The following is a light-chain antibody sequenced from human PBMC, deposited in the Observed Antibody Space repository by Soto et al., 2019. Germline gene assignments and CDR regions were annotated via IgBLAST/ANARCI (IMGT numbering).Light chain of an antibody. CDR1: QSVSTSH. J-gene: IGKJ4*01. CDR3: QQYDRSPL. V-gene: IGKV3-20*01. Sequence: EIVLTQSPGALSLSPGERATLSCRASQSVSTSHSAWYQQKPGQAPRLLIYGASNSDTGVSDRFSGSGSGTDFTLTITRLEPEDSAVYYCQQYDRSPLFGGGTKVEI. CDR2: GAS.